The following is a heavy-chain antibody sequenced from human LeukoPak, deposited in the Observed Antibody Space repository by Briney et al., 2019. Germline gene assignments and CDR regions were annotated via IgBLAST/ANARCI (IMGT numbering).Heavy chain of an antibody. J-gene: IGHJ4*02. Sequence: GGSLRLSCAASGFTFSRCWMSWVRQTPGKGLEWVANIKEDGGEKYYVDSVKGRFTISRDNAKSSLFLQMNSLRTEDTAVYYCATTRGFDYWGQGTLVTVSS. D-gene: IGHD1-1*01. CDR1: GFTFSRCW. V-gene: IGHV3-7*03. CDR3: ATTRGFDY. CDR2: IKEDGGEK.